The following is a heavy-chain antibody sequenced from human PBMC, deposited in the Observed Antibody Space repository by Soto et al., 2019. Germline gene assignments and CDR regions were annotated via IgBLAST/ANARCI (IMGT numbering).Heavy chain of an antibody. V-gene: IGHV3-23*01. CDR1: GFTFSSYA. CDR2: ISGSGGST. CDR3: AKDEILEATRITIFGVVIIPAYDY. J-gene: IGHJ4*02. Sequence: GGSLRLSCAASGFTFSSYAMSWVRQAPGKGLEWVSAISGSGGSTYYADSVKGRFTISRDNSKNTLYLQMNSLRAEDTAVYYCAKDEILEATRITIFGVVIIPAYDYWGQGTLVTVSS. D-gene: IGHD3-3*01.